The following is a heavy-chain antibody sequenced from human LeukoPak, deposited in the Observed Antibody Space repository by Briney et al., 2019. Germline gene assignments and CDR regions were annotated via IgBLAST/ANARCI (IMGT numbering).Heavy chain of an antibody. V-gene: IGHV1-18*01. J-gene: IGHJ6*04. Sequence: SVNVSCKASGYTFTSYGMSWVRQAPGQGLEWMEWISAYNGNTNYAQKLQGRVTMTTDTSTSTGYMELRSLRSDDTAVYYCATVRGDGSPVGVDVWGKGATVTVSS. CDR1: GYTFTSYG. CDR3: ATVRGDGSPVGVDV. D-gene: IGHD3-10*02. CDR2: ISAYNGNT.